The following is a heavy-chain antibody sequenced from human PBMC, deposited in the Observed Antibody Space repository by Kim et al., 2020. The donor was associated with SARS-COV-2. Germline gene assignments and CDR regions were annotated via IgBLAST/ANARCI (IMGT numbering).Heavy chain of an antibody. CDR2: INTNTGNP. D-gene: IGHD6-19*01. J-gene: IGHJ4*02. V-gene: IGHV7-4-1*02. CDR1: GYTFTSYA. Sequence: ASVKVSCKASGYTFTSYAMNWVRQAPGQGLEWMGWINTNTGNPTYAQGFTGRFVFSLDTSVSTAYLQISSLKAEDTAVYYCARGIWETSLYSSGWRFDYWGQGTLVTVSS. CDR3: ARGIWETSLYSSGWRFDY.